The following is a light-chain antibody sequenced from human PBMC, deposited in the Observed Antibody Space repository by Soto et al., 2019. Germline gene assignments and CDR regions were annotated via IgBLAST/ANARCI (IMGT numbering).Light chain of an antibody. CDR1: QSISMF. J-gene: IGKJ4*01. Sequence: DIQMTQSPSSLSASVGDRVSITCRASQSISMFLNWYQQKPGKAPKLLIYAASSLQGGVPSRFSGSGSGTDFTLTISSLQSEDFATYYCQQSFSSPLSFGGGTKVEIK. CDR2: AAS. CDR3: QQSFSSPLS. V-gene: IGKV1-39*01.